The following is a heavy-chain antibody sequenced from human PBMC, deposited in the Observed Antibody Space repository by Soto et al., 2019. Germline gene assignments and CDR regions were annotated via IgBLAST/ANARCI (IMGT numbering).Heavy chain of an antibody. V-gene: IGHV4-31*03. J-gene: IGHJ3*02. Sequence: SETLSLTCTVSGGSISSGGYYWSWIRQHPGKGLEWIGYIYYSGSTYYNPSLKSRVTISVDMSKNQFSLTLSSVTAADTAVYYCARGGSSDWQVALDIWGQGTMVTVSS. CDR1: GGSISSGGYY. D-gene: IGHD6-19*01. CDR2: IYYSGST. CDR3: ARGGSSDWQVALDI.